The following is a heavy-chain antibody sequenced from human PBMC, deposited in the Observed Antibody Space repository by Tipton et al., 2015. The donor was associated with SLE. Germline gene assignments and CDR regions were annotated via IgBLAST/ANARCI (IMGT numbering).Heavy chain of an antibody. D-gene: IGHD6-19*01. J-gene: IGHJ4*02. CDR3: ARDHPVAGPFDY. V-gene: IGHV4-4*07. CDR2: IYTSGST. Sequence: TLSLTCTVSGGSISNYYWSWIRQPAGKGLEWIGRIYTSGSTNYNPSLKSRVTVSVDTSKNQFSLKLSPVTAADTAVYYCARDHPVAGPFDYWGQGTLVTVSS. CDR1: GGSISNYY.